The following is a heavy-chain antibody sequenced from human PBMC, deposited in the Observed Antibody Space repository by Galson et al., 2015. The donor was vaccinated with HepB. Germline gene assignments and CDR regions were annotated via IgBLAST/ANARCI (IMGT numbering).Heavy chain of an antibody. CDR2: INYDGSNK. CDR3: ARDPGEVGATRFDY. J-gene: IGHJ4*02. CDR1: GFTFSSYG. V-gene: IGHV3-33*01. Sequence: SLRLSCAASGFTFSSYGMHWVRQAPGKGLEWVTVINYDGSNKYYADSVKGRFTISRDNSKNTLYLQMNSLRAEDTAVYYCARDPGEVGATRFDYWGQGTLVTVSS. D-gene: IGHD1-26*01.